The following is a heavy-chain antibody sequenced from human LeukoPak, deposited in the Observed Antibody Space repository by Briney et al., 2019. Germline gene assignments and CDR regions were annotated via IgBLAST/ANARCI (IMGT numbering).Heavy chain of an antibody. D-gene: IGHD1-26*01. CDR1: GFTYSSYW. J-gene: IGHJ5*02. CDR2: IKQDGSEE. Sequence: PGGSLPLSCPASGFTYSSYWMNWVRQAPGKGLEWVANIKQDGSEEYYVDSVKGRFTNSRDNAKNSLYLQMNSLRDEDTAVYYCASEGGATSGWFDPWGQGTLVTVSS. CDR3: ASEGGATSGWFDP. V-gene: IGHV3-7*01.